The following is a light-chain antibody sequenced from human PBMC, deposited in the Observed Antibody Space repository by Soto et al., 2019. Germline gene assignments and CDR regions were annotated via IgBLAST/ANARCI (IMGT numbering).Light chain of an antibody. CDR1: SSDIGYYNY. V-gene: IGLV2-14*01. Sequence: QSALTQPASVSGSPGQSITISCTGTSSDIGYYNYVSWYQQHPGKAPKLMIYEVSNRPSGVSNRFSGPKSANTASLTISGLQAEDEADYHCSSYTTSSTVVFGTGTKLTVL. CDR2: EVS. J-gene: IGLJ1*01. CDR3: SSYTTSSTVV.